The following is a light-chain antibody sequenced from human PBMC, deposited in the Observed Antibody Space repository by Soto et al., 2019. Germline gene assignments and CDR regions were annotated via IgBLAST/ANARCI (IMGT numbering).Light chain of an antibody. CDR3: QQSFMFLST. CDR1: QRVPDY. V-gene: IGKV1-39*01. Sequence: ESDIPHAPISLPASLGDRVTMTXRASQRVPDYLSWYQQRPGXAPKXXXDYXSSLQIGCPSRFSGSGSGTDFSRTINSRQPEDSEIYFWQQSFMFLSTFGQGTRLEIK. J-gene: IGKJ5*01. CDR2: YXS.